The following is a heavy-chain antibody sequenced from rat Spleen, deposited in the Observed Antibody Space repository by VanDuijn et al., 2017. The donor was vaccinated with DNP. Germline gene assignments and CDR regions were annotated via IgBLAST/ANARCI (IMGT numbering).Heavy chain of an antibody. CDR1: GFTFSNYD. V-gene: IGHV5-25*01. J-gene: IGHJ2*01. Sequence: EVQLVESGGGLVQPGRSLKLSCAASGFTFSNYDMAWVRQAPTKGLEWVASISTSGGSTYYRDSVKGRFTISRDNAKSTLYLQMDSLRSEDTATYYCARHAGGYYYSSYTPFDYWGQGVMVTVSS. CDR3: ARHAGGYYYSSYTPFDY. CDR2: ISTSGGST. D-gene: IGHD1-2*01.